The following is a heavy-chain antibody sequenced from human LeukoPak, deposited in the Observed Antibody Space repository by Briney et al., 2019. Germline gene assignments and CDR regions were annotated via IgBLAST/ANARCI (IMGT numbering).Heavy chain of an antibody. CDR3: ARGYCSGGSCYSYYYYNYMDV. Sequence: SETLSLTCAVYIDSFTNYYWGWIRQPPGKGLEWIGSIHYSGSTNYNPSLKSRVTISVDTSKNQFSLKLSSVTAADTAVYYCARGYCSGGSCYSYYYYNYMDVWGKGTTVTVSS. CDR1: IDSFTNYY. D-gene: IGHD2-15*01. V-gene: IGHV4-34*01. CDR2: IHYSGST. J-gene: IGHJ6*03.